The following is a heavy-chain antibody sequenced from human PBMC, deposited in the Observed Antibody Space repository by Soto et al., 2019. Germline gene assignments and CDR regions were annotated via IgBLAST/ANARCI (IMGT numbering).Heavy chain of an antibody. J-gene: IGHJ4*02. V-gene: IGHV3-11*05. CDR3: ARGRGAAADYFDF. CDR2: ISSSTSHT. CDR1: GFTFSDYY. Sequence: GGSLRLSCAVSGFTFSDYYMTWIRQAPGKGLEWVSYISSSTSHTNYADSVKGRFTISRDDAKNSLFLQMNSLRAEDTAVYYCARGRGAAADYFDFWGQGTLVTVSS. D-gene: IGHD6-13*01.